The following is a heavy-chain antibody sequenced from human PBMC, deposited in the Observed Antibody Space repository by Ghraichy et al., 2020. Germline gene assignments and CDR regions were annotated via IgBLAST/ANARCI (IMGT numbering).Heavy chain of an antibody. V-gene: IGHV4-59*01. CDR1: GGSISSYY. Sequence: SETLSLTCTVSGGSISSYYWSWIRQPPGKGLEWIGYIYYSGSTNYNPSLKSRVTISVDTSKNQFSLKLSSVTAADTAVYYCARDTVTADYYYGMDVWGQGTTVTVSS. CDR3: ARDTVTADYYYGMDV. J-gene: IGHJ6*02. D-gene: IGHD4-11*01. CDR2: IYYSGST.